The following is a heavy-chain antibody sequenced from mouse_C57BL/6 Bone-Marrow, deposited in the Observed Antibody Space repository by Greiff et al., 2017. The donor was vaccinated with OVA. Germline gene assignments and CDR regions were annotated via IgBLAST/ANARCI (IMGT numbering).Heavy chain of an antibody. CDR2: FYPGSGSI. D-gene: IGHD3-2*02. V-gene: IGHV1-62-2*01. J-gene: IGHJ2*01. CDR1: GYTFTEYT. CDR3: ARHEGQGGYFDY. Sequence: VKLLESGAELVKPGASVKLSCKASGYTFTEYTIHWVKQRSGQGLEWIGWFYPGSGSIKYNEKFKDKATLTADKSSSTVYMELSRLTSEDSAVYFCARHEGQGGYFDYWGQGTTLTVSS.